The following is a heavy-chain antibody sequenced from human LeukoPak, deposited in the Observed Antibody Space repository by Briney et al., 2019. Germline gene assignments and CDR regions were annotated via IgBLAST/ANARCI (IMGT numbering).Heavy chain of an antibody. CDR1: GGSISSYY. CDR2: IYYSGST. D-gene: IGHD3-16*02. J-gene: IGHJ4*02. V-gene: IGHV4-59*01. CDR3: ARDGIYQGHRYFDY. Sequence: PSETLSLTCTVSGGSISSYYWSWIRQPPGKGLEWIGDIYYSGSTNYNPSLTSRVTISVDTSKNQFSPKLSSVTAADTAVYYCARDGIYQGHRYFDYWGQGTLVTVFS.